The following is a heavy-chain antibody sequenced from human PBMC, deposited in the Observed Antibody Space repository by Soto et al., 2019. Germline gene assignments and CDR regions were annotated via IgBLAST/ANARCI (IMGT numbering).Heavy chain of an antibody. D-gene: IGHD3-9*01. CDR2: IKHDGSEK. CDR3: ASYDILTGYSFDY. V-gene: IGHV3-7*01. Sequence: EVQLVESGGGLVQPGGSLRLSCAASGFTFSSYWMSWVRQAPGKGLEWVANIKHDGSEKYYVDSVKGRFTISRDNAKNPLYLQMNSLRAEDTAVYYCASYDILTGYSFDYWGQGALVTVSS. CDR1: GFTFSSYW. J-gene: IGHJ4*02.